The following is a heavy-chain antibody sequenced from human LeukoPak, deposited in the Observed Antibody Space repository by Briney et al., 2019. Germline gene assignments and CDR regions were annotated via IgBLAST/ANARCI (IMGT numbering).Heavy chain of an antibody. J-gene: IGHJ6*02. V-gene: IGHV1-8*01. Sequence: GASVTVSWKASGYTFTSYDINWVRQAPGQGLEWMGWMNPNSANTGYAQKFQGRVTMTRNTSISTAYMELSSLRSEDMAVYYCARLASSSWPLYYYYGMDVWGQGTTVTVSS. CDR1: GYTFTSYD. CDR3: ARLASSSWPLYYYYGMDV. CDR2: MNPNSANT. D-gene: IGHD6-13*01.